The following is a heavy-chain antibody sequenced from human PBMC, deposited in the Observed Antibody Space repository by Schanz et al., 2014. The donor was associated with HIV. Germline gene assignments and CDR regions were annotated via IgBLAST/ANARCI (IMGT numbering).Heavy chain of an antibody. D-gene: IGHD3-22*01. J-gene: IGHJ4*02. CDR1: GFAFSNFA. V-gene: IGHV3-23*04. Sequence: EVQLVESGGGLVQPGGSLRLSCAASGFAFSNFAMSWVRQDPGRGLEWVSAITESGGRTYYADSGNGRFTISRDNSKNTLSLQMTALRTEDTAIYYCAKPEYDSSGNSQTHFDYWGQGTLVSVSS. CDR2: ITESGGRT. CDR3: AKPEYDSSGNSQTHFDY.